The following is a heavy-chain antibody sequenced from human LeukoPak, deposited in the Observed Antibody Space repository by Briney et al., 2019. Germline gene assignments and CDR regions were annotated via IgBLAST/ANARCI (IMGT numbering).Heavy chain of an antibody. Sequence: ASVKVSCKVSGYTLTELSMHWVRHAPGKGLEWMGGFDPEDGETIYAQKCQGRVTMTEDTSTDTAYMELSSLRSEDTAVYYCATHEVYYYGSGSYYLSRWGQGTLVTVSS. V-gene: IGHV1-24*01. CDR3: ATHEVYYYGSGSYYLSR. D-gene: IGHD3-10*01. CDR1: GYTLTELS. CDR2: FDPEDGET. J-gene: IGHJ4*02.